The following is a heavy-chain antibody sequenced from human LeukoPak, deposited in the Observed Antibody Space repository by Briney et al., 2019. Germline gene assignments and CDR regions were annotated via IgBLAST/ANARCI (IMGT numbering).Heavy chain of an antibody. Sequence: ASVKVSCKASGYTFTGYYMHWVRQAPGQGLEWMGWINPNSGGTNYAQKFQGRVTMTRDTSISTAYMELSRLRSDDTAVYYCAREGGVYRTNGVCYDFDYWGQGTLVTVSS. CDR3: AREGGVYRTNGVCYDFDY. V-gene: IGHV1-2*02. CDR2: INPNSGGT. D-gene: IGHD2-8*01. J-gene: IGHJ4*02. CDR1: GYTFTGYY.